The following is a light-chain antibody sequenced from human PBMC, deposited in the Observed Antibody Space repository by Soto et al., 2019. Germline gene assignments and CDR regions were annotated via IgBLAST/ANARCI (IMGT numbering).Light chain of an antibody. Sequence: IVFRLSRATLVLSPGERATLSCRASQSVSSFLAWYQQKPVQAPRLLIYDASNRATGIPARFSGSGSGTDFTLTIIRLEPEDFAAYYCQHDASPRITFAQGTRLEIK. CDR2: DAS. V-gene: IGKV3-11*01. CDR3: QHDASPRIT. CDR1: QSVSSF. J-gene: IGKJ5*01.